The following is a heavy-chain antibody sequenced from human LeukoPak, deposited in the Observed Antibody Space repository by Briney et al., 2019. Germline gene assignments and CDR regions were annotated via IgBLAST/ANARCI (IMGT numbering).Heavy chain of an antibody. V-gene: IGHV1-69*13. D-gene: IGHD6-13*01. CDR3: ARGALRIAAVDYYYYGMDV. CDR2: IIPIFGTA. J-gene: IGHJ6*04. CDR1: GGTFSSYA. Sequence: SLKVSCTASGGTFSSYAISWVRQAPGQGLEWMGGIIPIFGTANYAQKFQGRVTITADESTSTAYMELSSLRSEDTAVYYCARGALRIAAVDYYYYGMDVWGKGTTVTVSS.